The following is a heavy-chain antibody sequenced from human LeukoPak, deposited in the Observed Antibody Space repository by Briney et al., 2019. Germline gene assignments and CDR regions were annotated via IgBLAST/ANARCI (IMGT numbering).Heavy chain of an antibody. J-gene: IGHJ4*02. Sequence: ASVKVSCKASGYIFTGYYLHWVRQAPGQGLGWMGWINPNSGDTSFAQKFQGRVTTSSDTSTSTTYMEMSRLSSDDTAVYYCAREFHYYFDSWGQGTLITVSS. CDR2: INPNSGDT. CDR1: GYIFTGYY. V-gene: IGHV1-2*02. CDR3: AREFHYYFDS.